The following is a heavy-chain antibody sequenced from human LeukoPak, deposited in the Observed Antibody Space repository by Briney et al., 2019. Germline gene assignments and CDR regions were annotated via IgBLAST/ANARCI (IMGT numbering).Heavy chain of an antibody. D-gene: IGHD1-26*01. J-gene: IGHJ6*02. CDR1: GHTFTTYG. Sequence: ASVKVPCKASGHTFTTYGISWMRQAPGQGLEWMGWISGYNGNTNYAQNLQGRVTMTTDTSRSTAYMELRSLRSNDTAVYYCARAGIVGAPAWVDVWGQGTTVTVS. CDR3: ARAGIVGAPAWVDV. CDR2: ISGYNGNT. V-gene: IGHV1-18*01.